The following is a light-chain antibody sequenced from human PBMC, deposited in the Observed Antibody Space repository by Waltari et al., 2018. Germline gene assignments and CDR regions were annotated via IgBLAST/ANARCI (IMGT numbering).Light chain of an antibody. CDR2: DVS. V-gene: IGLV2-14*03. Sequence: QSALTQPASVSGSPGQSITISCTGTSSDVGAYSYVSWYQQHPGKAPKLMIYDVSSRPSGVSNRFSGSKSGNTASLTVSGLQAEDEAEYYCCSYAGSDHFYVFGTGTHVTVL. CDR1: SSDVGAYSY. CDR3: CSYAGSDHFYV. J-gene: IGLJ1*01.